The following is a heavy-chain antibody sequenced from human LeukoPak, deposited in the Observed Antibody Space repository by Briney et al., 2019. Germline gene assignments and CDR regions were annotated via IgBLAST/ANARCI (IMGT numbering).Heavy chain of an antibody. CDR1: GFTFSSYG. Sequence: HTGGTLRLSCAASGFTFSSYGMSWVRQAPGKGLDWVSGISGSGGSTYSADSVKGRFTISRDNSKNTLYLQMNSLRAEDTAVYYCAKTERDIVVVPDAIFDYWGQGTLVTVSS. CDR3: AKTERDIVVVPDAIFDY. CDR2: ISGSGGST. J-gene: IGHJ4*02. V-gene: IGHV3-23*01. D-gene: IGHD2-2*01.